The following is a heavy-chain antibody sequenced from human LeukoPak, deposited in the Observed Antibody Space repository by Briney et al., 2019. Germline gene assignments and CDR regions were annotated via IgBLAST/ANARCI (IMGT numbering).Heavy chain of an antibody. CDR2: IIPIFGTA. CDR1: GGTFSSYA. CDR3: ARGGLEYQLLYRGFWFDP. V-gene: IGHV1-69*05. Sequence: ASVKVSCKASGGTFSSYAISWVRQAPGQGLEWMGGIIPIFGTANYAQKFQGRVTITTDESTSTAYMELSSLRSEGTAVYYCARGGLEYQLLYRGFWFDPWGQGTLVTVSS. J-gene: IGHJ5*02. D-gene: IGHD2-2*02.